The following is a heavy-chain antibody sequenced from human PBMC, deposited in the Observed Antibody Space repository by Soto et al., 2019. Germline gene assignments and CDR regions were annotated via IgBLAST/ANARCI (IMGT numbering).Heavy chain of an antibody. CDR2: IIPILGTA. D-gene: IGHD6-19*01. Sequence: QVQLVQTGAEVKKPGSSVKVSCKASGGTFSSYAISWVRQAPGQRLEWMGGIIPILGTANYAQKFQDRVTITADESTCTAYMDLSSLRSEDTAVYCCARDGSEAVAGTGKFDPWGQGTLVNVSS. CDR3: ARDGSEAVAGTGKFDP. V-gene: IGHV1-69*01. CDR1: GGTFSSYA. J-gene: IGHJ5*02.